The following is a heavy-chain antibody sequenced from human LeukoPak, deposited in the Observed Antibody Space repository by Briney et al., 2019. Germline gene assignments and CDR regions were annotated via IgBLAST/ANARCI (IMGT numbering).Heavy chain of an antibody. CDR2: IFHSGSV. Sequence: SETLSLTCIASGYSISSSYFWAWVRQPPGKGLEWIGSIFHSGSVYYNPSLKSRVTISVDPSKNRFSLKLTSVTAADTAVYYCARVVASTSIDSWGQGTLVTVSP. CDR1: GYSISSSYF. D-gene: IGHD2-15*01. J-gene: IGHJ4*02. CDR3: ARVVASTSIDS. V-gene: IGHV4-38-2*02.